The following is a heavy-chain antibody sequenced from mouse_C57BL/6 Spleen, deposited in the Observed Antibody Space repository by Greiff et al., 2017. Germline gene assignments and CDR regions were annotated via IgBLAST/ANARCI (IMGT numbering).Heavy chain of an antibody. J-gene: IGHJ1*03. CDR1: GYTFTSYW. V-gene: IGHV1-52*01. CDR2: IDPSDSET. CDR3: ARGGSGGYFDV. Sequence: VQLQQPGAELVRPGSSVKLSCTASGYTFTSYWLHWVKQRPIQGLEWIGNIDPSDSETHYTQKFKDQATLTVDKSSSTAYMQLSSLTSEDSAVYYCARGGSGGYFDVWGTGTTVTVSS.